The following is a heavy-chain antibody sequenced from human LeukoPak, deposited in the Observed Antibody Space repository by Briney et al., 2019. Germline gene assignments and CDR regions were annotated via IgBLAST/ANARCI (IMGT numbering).Heavy chain of an antibody. Sequence: EGSLRLSCAASGFTFNNAWMSWVRQAPGKGLEWVAVISYDGTNKYYADSVKGRFTISRDNSKNTLYLQMNSLRAEDAAVYHCVRDLTGDYSFDYWGQGTLVTVSS. D-gene: IGHD4-17*01. J-gene: IGHJ4*02. CDR3: VRDLTGDYSFDY. V-gene: IGHV3-30-3*01. CDR1: GFTFNNAW. CDR2: ISYDGTNK.